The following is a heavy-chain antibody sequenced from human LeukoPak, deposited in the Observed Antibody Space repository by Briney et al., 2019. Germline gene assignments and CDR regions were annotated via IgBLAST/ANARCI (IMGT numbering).Heavy chain of an antibody. V-gene: IGHV4-4*07. CDR2: LHNSGST. D-gene: IGHD6-13*01. CDR1: GDSINTNN. Sequence: SETLSLTCTVSGDSINTNNHWAWIRQPAGKGLEWIGRLHNSGSTNYNPSLQSRVTISVDTSKNQFSLKMTSATAADTAVYFCARDPLRSSFDPWGQGILVTVSS. J-gene: IGHJ5*02. CDR3: ARDPLRSSFDP.